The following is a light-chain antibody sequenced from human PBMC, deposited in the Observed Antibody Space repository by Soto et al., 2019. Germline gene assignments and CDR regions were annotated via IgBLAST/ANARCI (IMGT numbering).Light chain of an antibody. CDR2: GSS. V-gene: IGKV3-15*01. CDR3: QQYNNWPPGT. Sequence: IVMPQSRSTLSGSPVERATLSRRASKSVSTTLAWYQQIPGQAPRLLISGSSTRATGIPARFSGSGSGTEFTLTISSLQSEDFAVYYCQQYNNWPPGTFGGGTKVDTK. J-gene: IGKJ4*01. CDR1: KSVSTT.